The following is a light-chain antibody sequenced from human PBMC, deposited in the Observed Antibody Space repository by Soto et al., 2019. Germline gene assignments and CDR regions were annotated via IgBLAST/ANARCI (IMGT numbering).Light chain of an antibody. CDR2: KAS. CDR1: QTISSW. V-gene: IGKV1-5*03. J-gene: IGKJ3*01. Sequence: DIPMTQSPSTLSGSVGDRVTITCRASQTISSWLAWYQQKPGKAPKLLIYKASTLKSGVPSRFSGSGSGTDFTFTISSLQPEDIATYFCQQYDSLPRTFGPGTKVDIK. CDR3: QQYDSLPRT.